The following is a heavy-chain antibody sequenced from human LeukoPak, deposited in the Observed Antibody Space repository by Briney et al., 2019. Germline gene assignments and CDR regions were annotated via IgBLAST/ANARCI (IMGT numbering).Heavy chain of an antibody. D-gene: IGHD3-22*01. V-gene: IGHV3-23*01. CDR2: ISGSGGIT. J-gene: IGHJ4*02. CDR3: AKDIGLYYYDT. CDR1: GFTFSSYA. Sequence: GGSLRLSCAASGFTFSSYAMSWVRQAPGKGLEWVSVISGSGGITYYADSVKGRFTISRDNSKNTLYLQMNSLRAEDTAVYYCAKDIGLYYYDTWGQGALVTVSS.